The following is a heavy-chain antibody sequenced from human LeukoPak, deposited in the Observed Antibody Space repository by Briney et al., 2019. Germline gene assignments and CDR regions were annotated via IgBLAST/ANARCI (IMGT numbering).Heavy chain of an antibody. CDR3: ARDRRQWLGGIQNWFDP. V-gene: IGHV7-4-1*02. CDR1: GYTFTSYA. D-gene: IGHD6-19*01. CDR2: INTNTGNP. Sequence: ASVKVSCKASGYTFTSYAMNWVRQAPGQGLEWMGWINTNTGNPTCAQGFTGRLVFSLDTSVSTAYLQISSLKAEDTAVYYCARDRRQWLGGIQNWFDPWGQGTLVTVSS. J-gene: IGHJ5*02.